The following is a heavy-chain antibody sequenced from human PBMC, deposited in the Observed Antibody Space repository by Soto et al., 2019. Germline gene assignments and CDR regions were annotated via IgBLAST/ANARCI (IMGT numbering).Heavy chain of an antibody. D-gene: IGHD2-15*01. V-gene: IGHV3-23*01. Sequence: GESLKISCAASGFTFSSYAMSWVRQAPGKGREWVSAISGSGGSTYYADSVKGRFTISRDNSKNTLYLQMNSLRAEDTAVYYCCLVAPLDYWGQGTLVTVSS. CDR2: ISGSGGST. CDR1: GFTFSSYA. CDR3: CLVAPLDY. J-gene: IGHJ4*02.